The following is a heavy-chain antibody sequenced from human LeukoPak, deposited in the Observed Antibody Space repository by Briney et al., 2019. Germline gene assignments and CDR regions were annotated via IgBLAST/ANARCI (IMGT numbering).Heavy chain of an antibody. CDR2: ISWNSGSI. Sequence: GRSLRLSCAASGFTFDDYAMHWVRQAPGKGLEWVSGISWNSGSIGYADSVKGRFTISRDNAKNSLYLLMNSLRAEDTALYYCAKGATVTTVGRGAFDIWGQGTMVTVSS. V-gene: IGHV3-9*01. D-gene: IGHD4-17*01. J-gene: IGHJ3*02. CDR1: GFTFDDYA. CDR3: AKGATVTTVGRGAFDI.